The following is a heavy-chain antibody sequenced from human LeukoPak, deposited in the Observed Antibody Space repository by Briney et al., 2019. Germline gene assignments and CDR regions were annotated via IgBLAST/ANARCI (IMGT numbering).Heavy chain of an antibody. Sequence: GGSLRLSCAASGFTFGSYGMHWVRQAPGKGLEWVAFIRYDGSNKYYADSVKGRFTISRDNSKNTLYLQMKSLRAEDTAVYYCGKGGGYEAQYYYYLDVWGKGTTVTISS. D-gene: IGHD5-12*01. J-gene: IGHJ6*03. CDR2: IRYDGSNK. CDR1: GFTFGSYG. CDR3: GKGGGYEAQYYYYLDV. V-gene: IGHV3-30*02.